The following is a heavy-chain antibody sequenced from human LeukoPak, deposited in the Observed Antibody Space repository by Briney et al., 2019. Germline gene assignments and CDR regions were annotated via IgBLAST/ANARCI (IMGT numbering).Heavy chain of an antibody. CDR2: IYYSGST. CDR3: ARIYGDYGDY. V-gene: IGHV4-59*01. Sequence: SETLSLTCTVSGGSISSYYWSWIRQPPGKGLEWIGYIYYSGSTNYNPPLKSRVTISVDTSKNQFSLKLSSVTAADTAVYYCARIYGDYGDYWGQGTLVTVS. CDR1: GGSISSYY. D-gene: IGHD4-17*01. J-gene: IGHJ4*02.